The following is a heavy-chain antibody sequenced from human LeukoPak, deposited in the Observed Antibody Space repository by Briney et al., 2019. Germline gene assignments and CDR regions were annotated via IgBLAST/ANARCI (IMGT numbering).Heavy chain of an antibody. CDR1: GFTFSSYA. V-gene: IGHV3-23*01. J-gene: IGHJ4*02. CDR3: AIASSGSYGNFDY. CDR2: ISGSGGST. Sequence: GGSLRLSCTASGFTFSSYAMSWVRQAPGKGLEWVSAISGSGGSTYYADSVKGRFTISRDNSKNTLYLQMNSLRTEDTAIYYCAIASSGSYGNFDYWGQGTLVTVSS. D-gene: IGHD1-26*01.